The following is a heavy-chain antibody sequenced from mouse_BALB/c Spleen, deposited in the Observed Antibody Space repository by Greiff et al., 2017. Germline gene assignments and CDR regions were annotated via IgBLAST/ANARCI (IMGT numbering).Heavy chain of an antibody. CDR3: ARGLITTAMDY. D-gene: IGHD2-4*01. V-gene: IGHV5-6-5*01. J-gene: IGHJ4*01. CDR2: ISSGGST. CDR1: GFTFSSYA. Sequence: EVQLVESGGGLVKPGGSLKLSCAASGFTFSSYAMSWVRQTPEKRLEWVASISSGGSTYYPDSVKGRFTISRDNARNNLYLQMSSLRSEDTAMYYCARGLITTAMDYWGQGTSVTVSS.